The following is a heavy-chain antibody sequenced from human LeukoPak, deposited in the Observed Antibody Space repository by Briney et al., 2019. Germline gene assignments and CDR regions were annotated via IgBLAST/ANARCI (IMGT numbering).Heavy chain of an antibody. CDR3: AREYYYDSSGYRIGAFDI. Sequence: SETLSLTCAVYGGSFSGYYWSWIRQPPGKGLEWIGEINHSGSTNYNPSLKSRVTISVDTSKNQFSLKLSSVTAADTAVYYCAREYYYDSSGYRIGAFDIWGQGTMVTVSS. D-gene: IGHD3-22*01. J-gene: IGHJ3*02. V-gene: IGHV4-34*01. CDR1: GGSFSGYY. CDR2: INHSGST.